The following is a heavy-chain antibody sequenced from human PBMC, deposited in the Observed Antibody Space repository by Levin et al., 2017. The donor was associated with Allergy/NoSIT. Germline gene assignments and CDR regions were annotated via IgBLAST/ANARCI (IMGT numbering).Heavy chain of an antibody. V-gene: IGHV3-15*01. J-gene: IGHJ2*01. CDR3: TTDLGAITMVRGAPNWYFDL. CDR2: IKSKTDGGTT. CDR1: GFTFSNAW. D-gene: IGHD3-10*01. Sequence: SCAASGFTFSNAWMSWVRQAPGKGLEWVGRIKSKTDGGTTDYAAPVKGRFTISRDDSKNTLYLQMNSLKTEDTAVYYCTTDLGAITMVRGAPNWYFDLWGRGTLVTVSS.